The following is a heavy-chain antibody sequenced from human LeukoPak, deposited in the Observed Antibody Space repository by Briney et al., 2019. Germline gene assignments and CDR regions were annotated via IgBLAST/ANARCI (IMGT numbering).Heavy chain of an antibody. CDR1: GGTFSSYA. Sequence: GSSVKVSCKASGGTFSSYAISWVRQAPEQGLEWMGGIIPIFGTANYAQKFQGRVTITTDESTSTAYMELSSLRSEDTAVYYCAGEGVRGSYLDYWGQGTLVTVSS. V-gene: IGHV1-69*05. D-gene: IGHD1-1*01. J-gene: IGHJ4*02. CDR2: IIPIFGTA. CDR3: AGEGVRGSYLDY.